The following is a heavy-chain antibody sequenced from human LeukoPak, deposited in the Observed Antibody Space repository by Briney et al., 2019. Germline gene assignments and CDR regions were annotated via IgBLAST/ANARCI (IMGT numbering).Heavy chain of an antibody. D-gene: IGHD6-19*01. CDR2: ISAGGDYT. J-gene: IGHJ4*02. CDR3: AKGPGSGWYYFNY. CDR1: GFIFTTYA. V-gene: IGHV3-23*01. Sequence: GGSLRLSCAASGFIFTTYAMSWVRQAPGKGLEWVSGISAGGDYTYYADSVKGRFTISRDNSKNTLYLEMNSLGADDTAVYHCAKGPGSGWYYFNYWGQGTLVTVSS.